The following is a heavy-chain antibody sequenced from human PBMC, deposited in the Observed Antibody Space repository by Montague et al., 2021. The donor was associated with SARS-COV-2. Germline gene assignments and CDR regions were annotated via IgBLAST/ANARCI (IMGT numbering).Heavy chain of an antibody. J-gene: IGHJ4*02. Sequence: SLRLSCAASGFTFSTFCMTWVRQVPGKGLEWVADIKQDGSEKYYVDSVKGRFTISRDNAKNSLYLQLDSRRAEDTAVYYCARGYDGSGYQYWGQGTLVTVSS. V-gene: IGHV3-7*05. CDR3: ARGYDGSGYQY. CDR1: GFTFSTFC. D-gene: IGHD3-22*01. CDR2: IKQDGSEK.